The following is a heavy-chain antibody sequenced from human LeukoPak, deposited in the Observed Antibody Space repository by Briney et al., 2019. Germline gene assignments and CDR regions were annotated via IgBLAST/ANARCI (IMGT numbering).Heavy chain of an antibody. Sequence: QPGGSLRLSCATSGFTFNTYAMSWVRQAPGKGLVWVTRINSDGSSTSYADSVKGRFTVSRDNAKNTLYLQMNSLRAEDTAVYYCARDLPPKTYYDFWSGYSSFDYWGQGTLVTVSS. CDR3: ARDLPPKTYYDFWSGYSSFDY. D-gene: IGHD3-3*01. CDR1: GFTFNTYA. J-gene: IGHJ4*02. V-gene: IGHV3-74*01. CDR2: INSDGSST.